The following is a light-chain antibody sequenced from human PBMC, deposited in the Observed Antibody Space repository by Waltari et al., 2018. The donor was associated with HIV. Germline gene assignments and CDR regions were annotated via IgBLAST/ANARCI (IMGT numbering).Light chain of an antibody. CDR1: TSNIGTKF. V-gene: IGLV1-47*01. CDR2: RTN. J-gene: IGLJ3*02. CDR3: TSWDDSLSRLV. Sequence: QSVLTQPPSASGTPGQRVTISCSGGTSNIGTKFVPWYQQFPGTAPKLLIYRTNQRPSGVPDRFSGSKSGTSASLAISGLRSGDEADYYCTSWDDSLSRLVFGGGTKLTVL.